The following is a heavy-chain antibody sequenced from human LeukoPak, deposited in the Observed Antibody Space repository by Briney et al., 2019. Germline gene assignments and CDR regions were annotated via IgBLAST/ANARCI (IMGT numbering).Heavy chain of an antibody. CDR2: IYSDNT. V-gene: IGHV3-66*03. Sequence: GGSLRLSCTVSGFTVSSNSMSWVRQAPGKGLEWVSFIYSDNTHYSDSVKGRFTISRDNSKNTLYLQMNSLRAEDTAVYYCAKDQGQWLVLYYWGQGTLVTVSS. J-gene: IGHJ4*02. CDR1: GFTVSSNS. D-gene: IGHD6-19*01. CDR3: AKDQGQWLVLYY.